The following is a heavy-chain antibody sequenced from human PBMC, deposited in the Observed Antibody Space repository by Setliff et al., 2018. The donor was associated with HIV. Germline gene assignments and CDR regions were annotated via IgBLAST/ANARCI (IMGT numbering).Heavy chain of an antibody. J-gene: IGHJ4*02. CDR3: ARERGAAAGVDY. CDR2: IFTNEFI. Sequence: SETLSLTCTVSGDSISGFYWSWIRQPPGKGLEWIGSIFTNEFINYNPSLESRVTWSVDTSKSQLSLNVTSVTSADTAVYYCARERGAAAGVDYWGQGTLVTVSS. V-gene: IGHV4-59*01. D-gene: IGHD6-13*01. CDR1: GDSISGFY.